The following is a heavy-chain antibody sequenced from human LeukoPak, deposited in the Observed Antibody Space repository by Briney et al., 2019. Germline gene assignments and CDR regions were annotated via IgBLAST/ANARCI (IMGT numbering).Heavy chain of an antibody. J-gene: IGHJ5*02. V-gene: IGHV1-69*13. CDR1: GGTFSSYA. CDR3: ARDSRGVVPAAMGKNWFDP. Sequence: GASVKVSCNASGGTFSSYAISWVRQAPGQGLEWMGGIIPIFGTANYAQKFQGRVTITADESTSTAYMELSSLRSEDTAVYYCARDSRGVVPAAMGKNWFDPWGQGTLVTVSS. D-gene: IGHD2-2*01. CDR2: IIPIFGTA.